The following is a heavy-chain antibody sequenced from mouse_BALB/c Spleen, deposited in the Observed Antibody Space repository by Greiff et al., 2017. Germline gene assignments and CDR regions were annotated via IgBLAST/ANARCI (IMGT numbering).Heavy chain of an antibody. Sequence: EVQVVESGGGLVQPGGSLKLSCAASGFTFSSYTMSWVRQTPEKRLEWVAYISNGGGSTYYPDTVKGRFTISRDNAKNTLYLQMSSLKSEDTAMYYCARHYGSSYIYAMDYWGQGTSVTVSS. CDR3: ARHYGSSYIYAMDY. CDR2: ISNGGGST. J-gene: IGHJ4*01. V-gene: IGHV5-12-2*01. D-gene: IGHD1-1*01. CDR1: GFTFSSYT.